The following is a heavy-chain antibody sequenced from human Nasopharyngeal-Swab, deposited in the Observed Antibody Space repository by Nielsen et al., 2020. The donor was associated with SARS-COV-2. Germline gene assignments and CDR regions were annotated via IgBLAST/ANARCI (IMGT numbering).Heavy chain of an antibody. CDR2: ISGTGGTT. V-gene: IGHV3-23*01. CDR3: AKVAAAAYYFDY. J-gene: IGHJ4*02. D-gene: IGHD6-25*01. CDR1: GFTFSSYT. Sequence: GESLKISCAASGFTFSSYTMSWVRQAPGKGLEWVSAISGTGGTTYYADSVKGRFTISRDNSKNTLYLQMNSLSAEDTAVYYCAKVAAAAYYFDYWGQGTLVTVSS.